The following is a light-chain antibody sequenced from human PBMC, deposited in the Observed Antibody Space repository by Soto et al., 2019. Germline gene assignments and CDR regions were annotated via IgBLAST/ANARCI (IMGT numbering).Light chain of an antibody. J-gene: IGLJ1*01. Sequence: SYALTQSPSVSVAPGQTARITCGGNNIGIYSVHWYQQRPGQAPVLVVYDGSDRPSGIPERFSGSNSGNTATLTIGRVEAADEADYYCQVWDNNGGHNYVFGPGTRSPS. V-gene: IGLV3-21*02. CDR2: DGS. CDR3: QVWDNNGGHNYV. CDR1: NIGIYS.